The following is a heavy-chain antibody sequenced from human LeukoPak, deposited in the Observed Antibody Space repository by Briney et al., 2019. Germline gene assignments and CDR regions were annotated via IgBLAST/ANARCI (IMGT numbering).Heavy chain of an antibody. D-gene: IGHD5-24*01. CDR1: GDSISSYY. CDR3: TRRRGDGYNSFDY. J-gene: IGHJ4*02. Sequence: SETLSLTCTVSGDSISSYYWTWNRQPPGKGLEWIGYINYSGRTKYKPSLKSRVTLSVDTSKNQFSLKLTSVTAADTAVYYCTRRRGDGYNSFDYWGQETLVTVSS. CDR2: INYSGRT. V-gene: IGHV4-59*01.